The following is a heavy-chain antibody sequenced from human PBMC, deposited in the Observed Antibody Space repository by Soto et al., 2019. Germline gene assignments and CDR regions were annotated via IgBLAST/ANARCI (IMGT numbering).Heavy chain of an antibody. V-gene: IGHV3-43*01. CDR1: GFTFDDYS. D-gene: IGHD4-4*01. J-gene: IGHJ4*02. CDR3: GKDGSVTDYTYLDY. CDR2: ISWDGRST. Sequence: VQLVESGGVVVQPGGSLRLSCAASGFTFDDYSMHWVRQAPGKGLEWVSLISWDGRSTYYADSVRGRFTISRDNSKNSLYLQMNSLTTEDTAVYYCGKDGSVTDYTYLDYWGQGALVTVSS.